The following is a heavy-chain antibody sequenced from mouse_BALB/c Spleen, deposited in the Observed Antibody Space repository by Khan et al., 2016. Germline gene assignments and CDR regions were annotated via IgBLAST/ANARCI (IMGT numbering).Heavy chain of an antibody. D-gene: IGHD2-12*01. J-gene: IGHJ3*01. Sequence: QVQLQQSGAELVRPGASVNLSCKALGYTFTDYEMHWVRQTPVHGLEWIGGFHPGSGGTAYNQRSKGTATLTDDKSSRTAYMALSSLTSEDSAVYECTSSYEAWFTYWGQGTLVTVSA. V-gene: IGHV1-15*01. CDR2: FHPGSGGT. CDR3: TSSYEAWFTY. CDR1: GYTFTDYE.